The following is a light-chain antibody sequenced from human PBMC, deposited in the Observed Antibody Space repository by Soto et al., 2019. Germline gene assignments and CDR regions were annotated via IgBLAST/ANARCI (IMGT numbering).Light chain of an antibody. V-gene: IGKV1-27*01. CDR2: AAS. CDR1: QDISNY. CDR3: QKYNSAPNT. Sequence: DIQMTQSPSSLSASVGDRVTITCRAHQDISNYLAWYQQKPGKVPELLIYAASTLRTGVQSRFSGSGSGTVFTLTINNLQPEDVATYYCQKYNSAPNTLGRGNRLEIK. J-gene: IGKJ2*01.